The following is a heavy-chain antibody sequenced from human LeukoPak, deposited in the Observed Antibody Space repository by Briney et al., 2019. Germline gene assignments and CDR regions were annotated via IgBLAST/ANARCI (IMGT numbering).Heavy chain of an antibody. CDR1: GCTFSSYA. CDR2: ISGSGGST. D-gene: IGHD5-12*01. CDR3: AKVWDSGYDEDFDY. V-gene: IGHV3-23*01. Sequence: GGSLRLSCAAAGCTFSSYAMSWVGQDPGKGLAWVSAISGSGGSTYYADSVKGRFTISRDNSKNTLYLQMNSLRAEDTAVYYCAKVWDSGYDEDFDYWGQGTLVTVSS. J-gene: IGHJ4*02.